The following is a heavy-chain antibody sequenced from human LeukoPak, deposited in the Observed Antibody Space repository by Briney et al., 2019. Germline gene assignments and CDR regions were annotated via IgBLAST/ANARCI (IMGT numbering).Heavy chain of an antibody. CDR2: INHSGST. D-gene: IGHD2-2*01. V-gene: IGHV4-34*01. J-gene: IGHJ4*02. CDR1: GGSFSGYY. CDR3: ARFLRGRDTVVVPAARKERKYFDY. Sequence: PSETLSLTCAVYGGSFSGYYWSWIRQPPGKGLEWIGEINHSGSTNYNPSLKSRVTISVDTSKNQFSLKLSSVTAADTAVYYCARFLRGRDTVVVPAARKERKYFDYWGQGTLVTVSS.